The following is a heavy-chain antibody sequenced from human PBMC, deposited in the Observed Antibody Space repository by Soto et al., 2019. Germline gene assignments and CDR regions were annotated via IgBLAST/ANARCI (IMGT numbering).Heavy chain of an antibody. D-gene: IGHD3-10*01. Sequence: ASVKVSCKASGYTFTNYAMHWVRQAPGQRLEWMGWINAGNGNTKYSQKFQGRVTITRDTSASTAYMELSSLRSEDTAVYYCARGRGWHGLRRQYYYGSGSYYTLDFQFDYWGQGTLVTVSS. CDR3: ARGRGWHGLRRQYYYGSGSYYTLDFQFDY. CDR2: INAGNGNT. CDR1: GYTFTNYA. V-gene: IGHV1-3*01. J-gene: IGHJ4*02.